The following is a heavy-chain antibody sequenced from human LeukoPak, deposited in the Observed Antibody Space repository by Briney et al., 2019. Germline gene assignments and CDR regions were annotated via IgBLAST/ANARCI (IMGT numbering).Heavy chain of an antibody. D-gene: IGHD3-3*01. CDR3: ARRGKAEREWLPYYFDY. V-gene: IGHV1-69*01. Sequence: VQISFKAAGGAISSYASRRVRRDAGEGGEWMGGIIPIFGTANYAQKFQGRVTITADESTSTAYMELSSLRSEDTAVYYCARRGKAEREWLPYYFDYWGQGTLVTVSS. CDR2: IIPIFGTA. J-gene: IGHJ4*02. CDR1: GGAISSYA.